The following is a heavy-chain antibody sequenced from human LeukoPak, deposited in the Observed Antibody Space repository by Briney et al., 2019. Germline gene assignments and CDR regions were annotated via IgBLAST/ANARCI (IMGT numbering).Heavy chain of an antibody. CDR2: TYYRSKWYN. D-gene: IGHD2-15*01. J-gene: IGHJ3*02. V-gene: IGHV6-1*01. Sequence: SQTLSLTCAISGDSVSGNSSTWNWIRQSPSRGLEWLGRTYYRSKWYNDYAVSVKSRITINPDTSKNQFSLQLNSVTPEDTAVYYCARGDCSGGTCYTDSAFRIWGQGTMVTVSS. CDR3: ARGDCSGGTCYTDSAFRI. CDR1: GDSVSGNSST.